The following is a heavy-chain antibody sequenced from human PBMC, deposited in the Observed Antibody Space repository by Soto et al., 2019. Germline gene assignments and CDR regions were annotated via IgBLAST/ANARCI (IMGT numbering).Heavy chain of an antibody. J-gene: IGHJ5*02. CDR2: IYYSGST. CDR3: ARGPKGRPFEP. Sequence: SETLSLTCTFSVVSISSYYWSCIRHPPGKGLEWIGYIYYSGSTNYNPSLKSRVTISVDTSKNQFSLKLSSVTAADTAVYYCARGPKGRPFEPWGQGTLVTVSS. CDR1: VVSISSYY. V-gene: IGHV4-59*01.